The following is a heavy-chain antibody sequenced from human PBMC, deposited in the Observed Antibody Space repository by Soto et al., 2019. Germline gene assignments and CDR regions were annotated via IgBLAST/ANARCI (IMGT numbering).Heavy chain of an antibody. V-gene: IGHV4-39*02. CDR1: GDSISRRNYY. J-gene: IGHJ5*02. CDR3: AATSTFFGVRGRFDP. D-gene: IGHD3-3*01. Sequence: SSETLSLTCTVSGDSISRRNYYWGWISQPPGKGLEWIGSIYDGGNIYYNPSLKKRVTISVDTSKNHFSLKLTSVTASDTAVYYCAATSTFFGVRGRFDPWGQGTLVTVSS. CDR2: IYDGGNI.